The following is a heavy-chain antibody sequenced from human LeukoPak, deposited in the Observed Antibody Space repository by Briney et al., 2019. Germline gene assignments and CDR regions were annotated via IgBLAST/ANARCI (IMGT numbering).Heavy chain of an antibody. D-gene: IGHD2-21*02. CDR1: GYTLTELS. CDR3: ATAWSHCGGDCWGFDY. CDR2: FDPEDGET. J-gene: IGHJ4*02. Sequence: ASVKVSCKVSGYTLTELSMHWVRQAPGKGPEWMGGFDPEDGETIYAQKFQGRVTMTEDTSTDTAYMELSSLRSEDTAVYYCATAWSHCGGDCWGFDYWGQGTLVTVSS. V-gene: IGHV1-24*01.